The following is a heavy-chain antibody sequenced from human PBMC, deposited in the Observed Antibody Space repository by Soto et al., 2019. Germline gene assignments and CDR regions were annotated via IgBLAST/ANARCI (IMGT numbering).Heavy chain of an antibody. CDR3: HRLTPGD. Sequence: EVQLVESGGGLVQPGGSLKLSCAASGFTFSGSAMHWVRQASGKGLEWVGRIRSKANSYATAYAASVKGRFTISRDDSKNTAYLQMNSLKTEDTAGYYFHRLTPGDWGQGTPVTVSS. J-gene: IGHJ4*02. CDR1: GFTFSGSA. D-gene: IGHD3-10*01. V-gene: IGHV3-73*02. CDR2: IRSKANSYAT.